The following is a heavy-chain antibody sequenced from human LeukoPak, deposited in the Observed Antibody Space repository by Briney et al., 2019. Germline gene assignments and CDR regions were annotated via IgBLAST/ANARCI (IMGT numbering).Heavy chain of an antibody. CDR1: AYTFTDYY. J-gene: IGHJ4*02. V-gene: IGHV1-2*06. Sequence: ASVKVSCKASAYTFTDYYVHWVRQAPGQGLEWMGRINPSSGDTNYAQNFQGRVTMTRDTSISTAYMEPSRLRSDDTAVYYCATTSGYFYYWGQGTLVTVSS. CDR2: INPSSGDT. CDR3: ATTSGYFYY. D-gene: IGHD1-26*01.